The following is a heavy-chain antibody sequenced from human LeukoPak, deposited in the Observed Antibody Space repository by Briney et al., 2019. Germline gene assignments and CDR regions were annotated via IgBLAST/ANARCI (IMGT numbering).Heavy chain of an antibody. D-gene: IGHD2-15*01. V-gene: IGHV1-69*05. Sequence: ASVKVSCKASGGTFSSYAISWVRQAPGQGLEWMGGIIPIFGTANYAQKFQGRVTITTDESTSTAYMELSRLRSDDTAVYYCASLLGPIAHWGQGTLVTVSS. CDR1: GGTFSSYA. CDR3: ASLLGPIAH. CDR2: IIPIFGTA. J-gene: IGHJ4*02.